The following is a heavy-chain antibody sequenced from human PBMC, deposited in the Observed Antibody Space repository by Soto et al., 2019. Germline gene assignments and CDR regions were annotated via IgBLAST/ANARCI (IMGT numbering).Heavy chain of an antibody. Sequence: QVQLVQSGAEVKKPGSSVKVSCKASGGTFGIYAITWVRQAPGQGLEWMGGIIAFSDIVNYTQKLQGRVTITADESTNTAYMDLSSLRSEDTAIYYCARSLYSSSFYHSGNSYYYYGMDVWGQGTTVTVSS. CDR1: GGTFGIYA. V-gene: IGHV1-69*12. J-gene: IGHJ6*02. CDR3: ARSLYSSSFYHSGNSYYYYGMDV. D-gene: IGHD6-13*01. CDR2: IIAFSDIV.